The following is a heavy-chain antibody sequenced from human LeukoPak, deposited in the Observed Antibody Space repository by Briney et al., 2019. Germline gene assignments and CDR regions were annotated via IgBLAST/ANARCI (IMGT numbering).Heavy chain of an antibody. CDR3: ARVGIRWIQQNYYYMDV. CDR1: GGTFSGYP. Sequence: SVRVSCKASGGTFSGYPIIWVRQAPGQGLEWMGGIIPVFGTASYAQKFQGRVTITADDSTGTASMDLSSLRSEDTAVYYCARVGIRWIQQNYYYMDVWGKGTTVTVSS. J-gene: IGHJ6*03. V-gene: IGHV1-69*13. CDR2: IIPVFGTA. D-gene: IGHD5-12*01.